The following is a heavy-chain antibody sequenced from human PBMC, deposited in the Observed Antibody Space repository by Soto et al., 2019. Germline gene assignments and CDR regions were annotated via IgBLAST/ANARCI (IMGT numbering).Heavy chain of an antibody. V-gene: IGHV3-73*02. J-gene: IGHJ4*02. Sequence: EVQLVESGGGLVQPGGSLKLSCAASGFTFSGSAMHWVRQASGKGLEWVGRIRSKANSYATAYAASVKGRFTISRDDSKNTAYLPMNSLKTEDTGVYYCNLMTDYWGQGTLVTGSS. CDR3: NLMTDY. CDR2: IRSKANSYAT. D-gene: IGHD2-8*01. CDR1: GFTFSGSA.